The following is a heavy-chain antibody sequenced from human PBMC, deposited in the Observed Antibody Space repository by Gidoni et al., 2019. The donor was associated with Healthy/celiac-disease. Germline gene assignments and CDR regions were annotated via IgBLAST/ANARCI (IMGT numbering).Heavy chain of an antibody. Sequence: QVQLQQWGAGLLQPSATLSVTCAVYGGSFSGYDWSWIRQPPGKGLEWIGEINHSGSTNYNPSLKSRVTISVDTSKNQFSLKLSSVTAADTAVYYCGTNGGSYDYWGQGTLVTVSS. CDR3: GTNGGSYDY. CDR2: INHSGST. J-gene: IGHJ4*02. V-gene: IGHV4-34*01. CDR1: GGSFSGYD. D-gene: IGHD1-26*01.